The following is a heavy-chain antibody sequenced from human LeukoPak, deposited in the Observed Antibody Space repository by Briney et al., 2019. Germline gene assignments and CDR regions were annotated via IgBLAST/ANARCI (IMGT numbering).Heavy chain of an antibody. D-gene: IGHD3-3*02. V-gene: IGHV1-18*01. CDR1: GYTFTSYG. Sequence: GASVKVSCKASGYTFTSYGISWVRQAPGQGLEWMGWISAYNGNTNYAQKLQGRVTMTTDTSTSTAYMELRSLRSDDTAVYYCARDASQFWSGYYSNWFDPWGQGTLVTVSP. CDR2: ISAYNGNT. CDR3: ARDASQFWSGYYSNWFDP. J-gene: IGHJ5*02.